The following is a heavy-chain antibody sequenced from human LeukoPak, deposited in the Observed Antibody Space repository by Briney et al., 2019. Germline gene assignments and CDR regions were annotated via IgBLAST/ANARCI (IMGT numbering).Heavy chain of an antibody. CDR3: ARDVTLKSSILWWDY. Sequence: PGGSLRLSCAASGFTFSSYWMSWVRQAPGRGLEWVANIKQDGSEKYYVDSVKGRFTISRDNAKNSLYLQMNSLRAEDTAVYYCARDVTLKSSILWWDYWGQGTLVTVSS. V-gene: IGHV3-7*01. J-gene: IGHJ4*02. CDR1: GFTFSSYW. CDR2: IKQDGSEK. D-gene: IGHD2-21*01.